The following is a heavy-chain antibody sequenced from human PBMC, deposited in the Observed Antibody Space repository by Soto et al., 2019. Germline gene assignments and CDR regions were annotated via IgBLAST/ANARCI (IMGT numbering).Heavy chain of an antibody. Sequence: GGSLRLSCAASGFTFSSYAMHWVRQAPGKGLEWVAVISYDGSNKYYADSVKGRFTISRDNSKNTLYLQMNSLRAEDTAVYYCARDIVATIQGYYYYGMDVWGQGTTVTVSS. CDR1: GFTFSSYA. V-gene: IGHV3-30-3*01. J-gene: IGHJ6*02. CDR3: ARDIVATIQGYYYYGMDV. CDR2: ISYDGSNK. D-gene: IGHD5-12*01.